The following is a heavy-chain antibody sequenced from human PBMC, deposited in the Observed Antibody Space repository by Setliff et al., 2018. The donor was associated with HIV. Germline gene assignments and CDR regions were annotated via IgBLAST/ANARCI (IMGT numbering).Heavy chain of an antibody. CDR2: IIPAFGRA. D-gene: IGHD2-2*01. CDR1: GDTLSIHP. V-gene: IGHV1-69*05. CDR3: AREGLLVTKVGGTNCYGVDYYGMDV. Sequence: SVKVSCKASGDTLSIHPISWVRQAPGRGLDWMGGIIPAFGRANYAQKFQGRVTITTDESTTTVFMELTGLRSEDTAVYYCAREGLLVTKVGGTNCYGVDYYGMDVWGQGTTVTVSS. J-gene: IGHJ6*02.